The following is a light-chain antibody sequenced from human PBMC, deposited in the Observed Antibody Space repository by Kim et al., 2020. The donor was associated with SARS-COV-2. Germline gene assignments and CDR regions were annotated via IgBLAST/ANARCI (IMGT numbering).Light chain of an antibody. Sequence: SYELTQPLSVSVALGQTARIPCGGNNIERRSVHWYLQKPGQAPVLVIFRDRSRPSGIPERFSGSTSGNTATLTISGVQAGDDGDYYCQVWDSGVVFGGGT. CDR2: RDR. V-gene: IGLV3-9*01. J-gene: IGLJ2*01. CDR3: QVWDSGVV. CDR1: NIERRS.